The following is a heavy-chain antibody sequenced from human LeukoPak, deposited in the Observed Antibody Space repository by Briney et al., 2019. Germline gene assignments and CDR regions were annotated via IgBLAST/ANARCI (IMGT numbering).Heavy chain of an antibody. CDR2: IWYDGSNK. J-gene: IGHJ4*02. CDR3: ARDRGLRVGDHPHY. CDR1: GFTFSSYG. V-gene: IGHV3-33*01. Sequence: PGGSLRLSCAASGFTFSSYGMHWVRQAPGKGLEWVAVIWYDGSNKYYADSVKGRFTISRDNSKNTLYLQMNSLRAEDTAVYYCARDRGLRVGDHPHYWGQGTLVTVSS. D-gene: IGHD3-16*01.